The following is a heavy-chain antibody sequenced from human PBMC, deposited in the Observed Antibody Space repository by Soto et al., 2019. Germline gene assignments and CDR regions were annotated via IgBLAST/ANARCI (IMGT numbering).Heavy chain of an antibody. V-gene: IGHV1-18*01. J-gene: IGHJ5*02. CDR1: GNILTNYG. CDR2: ISANRGNT. CDR3: ARWGPPNDP. Sequence: ASVKVSCKASGNILTNYGISWVRQAPGQGLEWMGWISANRGNTNYAQKFQGRVTMTTDTSTSTIYMELRSLTSDDTAVYYCARWGPPNDPWGQGTLVTVAS. D-gene: IGHD3-16*01.